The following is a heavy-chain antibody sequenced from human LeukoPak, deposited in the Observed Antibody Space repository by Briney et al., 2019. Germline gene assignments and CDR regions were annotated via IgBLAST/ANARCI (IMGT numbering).Heavy chain of an antibody. V-gene: IGHV3-7*01. Sequence: GGSLRLSCAASRFTFSSSWMSWVRQAPGKGLEWVANINQDGSEKYYVDSVKGRLTISRDNAKNSLYLQMNSLRAEDTAVYYCARGQDWGQGTLVTVS. J-gene: IGHJ4*02. CDR3: ARGQD. CDR2: INQDGSEK. CDR1: RFTFSSSW.